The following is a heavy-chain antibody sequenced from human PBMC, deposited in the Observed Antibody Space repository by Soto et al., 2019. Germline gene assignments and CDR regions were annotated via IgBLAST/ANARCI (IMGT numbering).Heavy chain of an antibody. D-gene: IGHD6-25*01. V-gene: IGHV3-23*01. CDR3: AKFFVETGGSCGWPWTFHF. CDR1: GFTFSSYA. CDR2: ISGTGGTT. Sequence: EVQLLESGGGLVQPGGSLRLSCAASGFTFSSYAMSWVRQAPGKGLEWVSAISGTGGTTYYADSVKGRFTISRDNSRSTLHLEMNSLRAEETAIYYCAKFFVETGGSCGWPWTFHFGGQGTLVTVSS. J-gene: IGHJ4*02.